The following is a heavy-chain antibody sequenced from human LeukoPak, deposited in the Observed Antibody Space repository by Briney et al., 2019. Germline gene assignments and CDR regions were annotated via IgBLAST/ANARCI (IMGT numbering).Heavy chain of an antibody. J-gene: IGHJ4*02. CDR2: ISGSGGST. Sequence: SGGSLRLSCAASGFTFSSYAMGWVRQAPGKGLEWVSAISGSGGSTYYADSVKGRFTISRDNSKNTLYLQMNSLRAEDTAVYYCAKIYGDSTPSFDYWGQGTLVTVSS. V-gene: IGHV3-23*01. CDR1: GFTFSSYA. D-gene: IGHD4-17*01. CDR3: AKIYGDSTPSFDY.